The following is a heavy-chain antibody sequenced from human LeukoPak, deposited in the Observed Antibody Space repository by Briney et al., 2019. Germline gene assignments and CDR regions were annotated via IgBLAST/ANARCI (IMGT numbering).Heavy chain of an antibody. J-gene: IGHJ2*01. CDR2: VYNSGNT. V-gene: IGHV4-59*08. CDR3: ARTYGSSGLGYFDL. CDR1: GGSISSYY. D-gene: IGHD6-13*01. Sequence: PSETLSLTCTVSGGSISSYYWSWIRQPPGTGLEWIGYVYNSGNTNYNPSLKSRVTISIDASKNQFSLKLNSVTAADTAVYYCARTYGSSGLGYFDLWGRGTLVTVSS.